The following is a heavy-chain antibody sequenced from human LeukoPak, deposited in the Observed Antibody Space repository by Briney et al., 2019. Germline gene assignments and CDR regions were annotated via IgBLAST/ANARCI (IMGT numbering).Heavy chain of an antibody. CDR3: ARGSWGRRDSHHRAWYNWFDP. D-gene: IGHD3-22*01. Sequence: PSETLSLTCTVSGYSISSGYYWGWIRQPPGKGLEWIGSIYHSGSTYYNPSLKSRVTISVDTSKNQFSLKLSSVTAADTAVYYCARGSWGRRDSHHRAWYNWFDPWGQGTLVTVSS. J-gene: IGHJ5*02. V-gene: IGHV4-38-2*02. CDR2: IYHSGST. CDR1: GYSISSGYY.